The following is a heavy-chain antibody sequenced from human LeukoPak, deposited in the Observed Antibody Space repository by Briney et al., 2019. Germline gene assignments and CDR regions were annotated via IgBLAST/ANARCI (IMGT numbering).Heavy chain of an antibody. CDR3: ARRSLYSGSYYYFDY. CDR1: GGSISSYY. D-gene: IGHD1-26*01. CDR2: IYYSGST. Sequence: KPSETLSLTCTVSGGSISSYYWSWIRQPPGKGLEWIGYIYYSGSTNYNPSLKSRVTISVDTSKNQFSLKLSSVTAADPAVYYCARRSLYSGSYYYFDYWGQGTLVTVSS. J-gene: IGHJ4*02. V-gene: IGHV4-59*08.